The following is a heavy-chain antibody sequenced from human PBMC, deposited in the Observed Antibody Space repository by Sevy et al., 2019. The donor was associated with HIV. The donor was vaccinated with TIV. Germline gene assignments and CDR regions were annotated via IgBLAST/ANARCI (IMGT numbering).Heavy chain of an antibody. CDR3: AREGCSRPHDC. V-gene: IGHV3-23*01. Sequence: GGSLRLSCAASGFAFYDYSMSWIRQAPGKGLERVATLSFGCGKINYADSVKGRFTISRDNSKNSFYLQMDNLRVEDTALYYCAREGCSRPHDCWGQGTRVTVSS. CDR2: LSFGCGKI. J-gene: IGHJ4*02. CDR1: GFAFYDYS. D-gene: IGHD2-2*01.